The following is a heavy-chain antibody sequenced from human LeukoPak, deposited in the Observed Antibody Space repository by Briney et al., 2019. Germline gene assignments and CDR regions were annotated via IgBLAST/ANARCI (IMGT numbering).Heavy chain of an antibody. CDR1: GFTMSNNA. CDR2: INGGNSDT. Sequence: GGSLRLSCAASGFTMSNNAMSWVRQAPGKGLEWVSAINGGNSDTNYAESVKGRFTISRDNSRNTLYLQMNSLRAEDTAVYYCAKDLLRWAFDYWGQGTLATVSS. D-gene: IGHD2-15*01. J-gene: IGHJ4*02. CDR3: AKDLLRWAFDY. V-gene: IGHV3-23*01.